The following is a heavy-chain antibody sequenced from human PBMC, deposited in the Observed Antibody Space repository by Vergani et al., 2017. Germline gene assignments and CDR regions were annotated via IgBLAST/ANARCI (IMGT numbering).Heavy chain of an antibody. J-gene: IGHJ4*02. Sequence: EVQLVESGGGLVKPGGSLRLSCAASGFTFSNAWMSWVRQAPGKGLEWVGRIKSKTDGGTTDYAAPVKGRFTISRDDSKNTLYLQMNSLRAEDTAVYYCARDRATFVSGVLPDYWGQGTLVTVSS. CDR3: ARDRATFVSGVLPDY. V-gene: IGHV3-15*01. CDR2: IKSKTDGGTT. CDR1: GFTFSNAW. D-gene: IGHD2/OR15-2a*01.